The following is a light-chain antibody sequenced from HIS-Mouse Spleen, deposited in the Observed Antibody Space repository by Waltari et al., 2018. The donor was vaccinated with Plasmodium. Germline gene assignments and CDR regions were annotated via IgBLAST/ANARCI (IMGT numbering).Light chain of an antibody. V-gene: IGLV2-8*01. CDR1: SSDVGGYNY. Sequence: QSALTQPPSASGSPGQYVTISCTGTSSDVGGYNYVSWYQQHPGKAPKLMIYEVSKRPSGVPDRFSGSKSGNTASLTVSGLQAEDEADYYCSSYAGSNNVFGTGTKVTVL. J-gene: IGLJ1*01. CDR2: EVS. CDR3: SSYAGSNNV.